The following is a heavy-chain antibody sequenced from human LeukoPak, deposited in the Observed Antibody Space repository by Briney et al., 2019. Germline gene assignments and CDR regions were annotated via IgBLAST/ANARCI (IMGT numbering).Heavy chain of an antibody. D-gene: IGHD3/OR15-3a*01. Sequence: GSSLRLSCAASRFTFSHYAMYWVRQAPGKGLEWVALISYDGSEQHYADSVKGRFTISRDSPKNTLYLQMNTLRPEDTAVYYCARERTGFYAEYWGQGTLVTVSS. V-gene: IGHV3-30*04. CDR2: ISYDGSEQ. J-gene: IGHJ4*02. CDR1: RFTFSHYA. CDR3: ARERTGFYAEY.